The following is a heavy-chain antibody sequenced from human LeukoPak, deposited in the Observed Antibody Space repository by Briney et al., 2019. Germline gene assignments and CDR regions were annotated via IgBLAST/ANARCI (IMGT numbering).Heavy chain of an antibody. CDR1: GGSISSGGYY. V-gene: IGHV4-31*03. J-gene: IGHJ6*02. Sequence: PSETLSLTCTVSGGSISSGGYYWGWIRQHPGKGLEWIGYIYYSGSTYYNPSLKSRVTISVDTSKNQFSLKLSSVTAADTAVYYCARDFMGDTNSDYYYGMDVWGQGTTVTVSS. CDR2: IYYSGST. D-gene: IGHD3-16*01. CDR3: ARDFMGDTNSDYYYGMDV.